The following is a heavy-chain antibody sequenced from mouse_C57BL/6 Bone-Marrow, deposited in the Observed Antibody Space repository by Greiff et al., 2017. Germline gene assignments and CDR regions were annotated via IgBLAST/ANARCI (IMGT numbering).Heavy chain of an antibody. CDR1: GYAFSSSW. CDR3: ARTYYYCAMDY. V-gene: IGHV1-82*01. J-gene: IGHJ4*01. D-gene: IGHD1-1*01. CDR2: IYPGDGDT. Sequence: VQLQQSGPELVKPGASVKISCKASGYAFSSSWMNWVKQRPGKGLEWIGRIYPGDGDTNYNGKFKGKATLTADKSSSTAYMQLSSLTSEDSAVYYCARTYYYCAMDYWGQGTSVTVSS.